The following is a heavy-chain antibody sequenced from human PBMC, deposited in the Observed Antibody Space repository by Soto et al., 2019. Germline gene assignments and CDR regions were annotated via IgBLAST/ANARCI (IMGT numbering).Heavy chain of an antibody. Sequence: EVQLAESGGGLVQPGGSLRLSCAASGFTFSSYWMHWVRQAPGKGLVWVSRINSDGSSTSYADSVKGRFTISRDNAKNTLYLQMNSLRAEDTAVYYCTPMSGWYLGDYWGQGTLVTVSS. CDR1: GFTFSSYW. CDR2: INSDGSST. D-gene: IGHD6-19*01. J-gene: IGHJ4*02. CDR3: TPMSGWYLGDY. V-gene: IGHV3-74*01.